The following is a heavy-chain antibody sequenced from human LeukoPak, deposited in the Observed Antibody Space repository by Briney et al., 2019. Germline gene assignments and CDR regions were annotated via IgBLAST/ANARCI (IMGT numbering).Heavy chain of an antibody. J-gene: IGHJ4*02. CDR2: ISGSGDST. CDR1: GFTFSAYA. CDR3: AKDVESSGWPRGYFHY. V-gene: IGHV3-23*01. Sequence: GGSLRLSCAASGFTFSAYAMTWVRQAPGKGLEWVSAISGSGDSTYYADSVKGRFIISRDKSKNTLYLQMNSLRVEDTALYYCAKDVESSGWPRGYFHYWGQGTLVTVSS. D-gene: IGHD3-10*01.